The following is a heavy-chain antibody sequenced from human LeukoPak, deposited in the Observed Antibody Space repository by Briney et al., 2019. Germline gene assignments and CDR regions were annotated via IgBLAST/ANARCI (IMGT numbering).Heavy chain of an antibody. CDR3: ASSSSGWYADYFDY. J-gene: IGHJ4*02. CDR2: IYTSGST. CDR1: GGSISSYY. Sequence: SETLSLTCTVSGGSISSYYRSWIRQPAGKGLEWIGRIYTSGSTKYNPSPKSRVTMSVDTSKNHFSLRLSSVTAVDTAVYYCASSSSGWYADYFDYWGQGTLVSVSS. D-gene: IGHD6-19*01. V-gene: IGHV4-4*07.